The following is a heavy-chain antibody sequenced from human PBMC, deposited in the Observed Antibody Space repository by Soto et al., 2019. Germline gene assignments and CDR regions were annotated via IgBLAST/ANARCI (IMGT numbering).Heavy chain of an antibody. D-gene: IGHD3-10*01. CDR1: GGSISSYY. CDR3: ARSFGEYYYYYYMDV. V-gene: IGHV4-59*08. J-gene: IGHJ6*03. CDR2: IYYSGST. Sequence: SETLPLTCTVSGGSISSYYWSWIRQPPGKGLEWIGYIYYSGSTNYNPSLKSRVTISVDTSKNQFSLKLSSVTAADTAVYYCARSFGEYYYYYYMDVWGKGTTVTVSS.